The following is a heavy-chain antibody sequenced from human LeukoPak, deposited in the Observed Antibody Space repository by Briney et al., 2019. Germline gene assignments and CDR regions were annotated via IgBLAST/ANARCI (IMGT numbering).Heavy chain of an antibody. Sequence: GGSLRLSCAASGFTFTNYWMHWVRQAPGKGLEWVSVIYSGGSTYYADSVKGRFTISRDNSKNTLYLQMNSLRAEDTAVYYCARDWDYYDSSGISGMDVWGQGTTVTVSS. CDR1: GFTFTNYW. V-gene: IGHV3-53*01. D-gene: IGHD3-22*01. CDR2: IYSGGST. J-gene: IGHJ6*02. CDR3: ARDWDYYDSSGISGMDV.